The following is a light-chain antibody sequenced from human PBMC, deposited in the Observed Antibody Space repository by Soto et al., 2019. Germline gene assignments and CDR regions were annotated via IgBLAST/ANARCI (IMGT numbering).Light chain of an antibody. J-gene: IGKJ1*01. CDR2: GGC. CDR1: QSVSSNH. CDR3: QQYSISRT. V-gene: IGKV3-20*01. Sequence: DIMLTQSPGTLSLSPGERATLSCRASQSVSSNHLAWYQQKPGQAPRLLIYGGCSRAAGIPVRFSGSGSETDFTLIITRLEPEDFAVYYCQQYSISRTFGQGTKVDIK.